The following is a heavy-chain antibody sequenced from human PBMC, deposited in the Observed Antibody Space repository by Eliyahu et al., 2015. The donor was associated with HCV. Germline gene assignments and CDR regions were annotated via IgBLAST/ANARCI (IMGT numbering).Heavy chain of an antibody. CDR3: ARTAAAGTRPPTY. V-gene: IGHV3-21*01. CDR2: ISTSNSYI. CDR1: GFPFSSYN. J-gene: IGHJ4*02. D-gene: IGHD6-13*01. Sequence: EVQLVESGGGLVKPGGSLRLSCAASGFPFSSYNMNWVRQAPGKGLEWVSSISTSNSYIYYADSVKGRFTISRDNAENSLFLQMNSLRGEDTAVYFCARTAAAGTRPPTYWGQGTLVTVSS.